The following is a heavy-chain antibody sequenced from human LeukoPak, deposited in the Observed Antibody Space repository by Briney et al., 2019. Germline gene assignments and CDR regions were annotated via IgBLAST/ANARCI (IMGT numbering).Heavy chain of an antibody. CDR1: GGSFRGYY. CDR2: INHSGST. Sequence: SETLSLTCAVYGGSFRGYYWSWIRQPPGKGLEWIGEINHSGSTNYNPSLKSRVTISVDTSKNQFSLKLSSVPAADTAVYYCARAVSGSLIDYWGQGTLVTVSS. J-gene: IGHJ4*02. D-gene: IGHD1-26*01. CDR3: ARAVSGSLIDY. V-gene: IGHV4-34*01.